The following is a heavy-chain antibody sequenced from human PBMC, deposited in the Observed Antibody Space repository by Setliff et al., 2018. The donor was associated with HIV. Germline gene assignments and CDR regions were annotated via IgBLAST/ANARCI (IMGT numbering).Heavy chain of an antibody. CDR2: IYAAGAT. D-gene: IGHD6-19*01. Sequence: GGSLRLSCEISGFSVGDNYMTWIRQTPKMGLEWVSLIYAAGATYYADSVEGRFTISRDTSTNTLYLQMHSLRADDTAVYYCAKCSGFHDYWGQGTRVTVSS. CDR1: GFSVGDNY. J-gene: IGHJ4*02. CDR3: AKCSGFHDY. V-gene: IGHV3-53*01.